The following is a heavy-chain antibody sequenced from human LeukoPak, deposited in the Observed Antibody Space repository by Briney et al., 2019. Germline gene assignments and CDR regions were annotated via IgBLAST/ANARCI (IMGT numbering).Heavy chain of an antibody. J-gene: IGHJ4*02. V-gene: IGHV1-18*01. CDR2: ISAYNGNT. CDR3: ARGRAMYYYDSSGYSDY. D-gene: IGHD3-22*01. Sequence: ASVKVSCKASGYTFTSYGISWVRQAPGQGLEWMGWISAYNGNTNYAQKLQGRVTMTTDTSTSTAYMELRSLSSDNTAVYYCARGRAMYYYDSSGYSDYWGQGTLVTVSS. CDR1: GYTFTSYG.